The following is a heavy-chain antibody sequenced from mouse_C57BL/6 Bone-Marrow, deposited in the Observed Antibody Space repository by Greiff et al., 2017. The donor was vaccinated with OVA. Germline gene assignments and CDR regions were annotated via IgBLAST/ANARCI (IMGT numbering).Heavy chain of an antibody. CDR2: IHPNSGST. J-gene: IGHJ2*01. CDR3: ARWLLRTLFDY. Sequence: VQLQQPGAELVKPGASVKLSCKASGYTFTSYWMHWVKQRPGQGLEWIGMIHPNSGSTNYNEKFKSKDTLTVAKSTSTAYMQLSRLTSKDSAVYYCARWLLRTLFDYWGQGTTLTVSS. D-gene: IGHD2-3*01. V-gene: IGHV1-64*01. CDR1: GYTFTSYW.